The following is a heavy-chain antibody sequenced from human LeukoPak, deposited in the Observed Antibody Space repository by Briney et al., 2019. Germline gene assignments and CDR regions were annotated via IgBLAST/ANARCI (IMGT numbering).Heavy chain of an antibody. Sequence: PSETLSLTCTVSDGSISSYYWGWIRQPPGKGLEWIGYISYSGSTSYNPSLKSRVTISVDTSKNQFSLNLRSVTAADTAVYYCARDRTSGGSIDDWGQGTLVTVSS. V-gene: IGHV4-59*01. J-gene: IGHJ4*02. CDR1: DGSISSYY. CDR3: ARDRTSGGSIDD. CDR2: ISYSGST. D-gene: IGHD2-15*01.